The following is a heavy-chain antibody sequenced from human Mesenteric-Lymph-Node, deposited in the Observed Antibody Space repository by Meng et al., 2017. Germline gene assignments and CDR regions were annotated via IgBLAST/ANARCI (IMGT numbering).Heavy chain of an antibody. CDR1: GDSVSTNYF. CDR2: IHYSRSP. J-gene: IGHJ4*02. Sequence: GPGLVRHSETLSLTCTVSGDSVSTNYFWSWLRQSPGKGLELIGYIHYSRSPDYNPSLKSRVTISIDTSKNQFSLNLNSVTTTDTAVYYCARMIGSGPFDYWGQGTLVTVSS. D-gene: IGHD6-19*01. CDR3: ARMIGSGPFDY. V-gene: IGHV4-61*01.